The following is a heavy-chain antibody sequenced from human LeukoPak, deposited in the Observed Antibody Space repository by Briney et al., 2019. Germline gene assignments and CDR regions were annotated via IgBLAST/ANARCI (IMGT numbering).Heavy chain of an antibody. D-gene: IGHD6-13*01. Sequence: GGSLRLSCAASGFTFSSYSMNWVRQAPGQGLELVSSISISSSYIYYADSVKGRFTISRDNAKNSLYLQMYSLRAEDTTVYYCARDPSSYSSSWPFYFDYWGQRTLVTVPT. CDR1: GFTFSSYS. CDR3: ARDPSSYSSSWPFYFDY. V-gene: IGHV3-21*01. J-gene: IGHJ4*02. CDR2: ISISSSYI.